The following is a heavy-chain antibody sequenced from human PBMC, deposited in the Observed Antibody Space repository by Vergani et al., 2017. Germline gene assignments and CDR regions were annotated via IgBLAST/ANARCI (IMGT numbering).Heavy chain of an antibody. CDR2: INHSGST. CDR3: ARRRGVGVTIYNNSRKNWIDP. Sequence: QVQLQQWGAGLLKPSETLSLTCAVYGGSFSGYYWSWIRQPPGKGLEWIGEINHSGSTNYNPSLKSRVTISVDTSKNQFSLKLSSVTAADTAVYYCARRRGVGVTIYNNSRKNWIDPWGQGTLVTVSS. V-gene: IGHV4-34*01. D-gene: IGHD4-11*01. CDR1: GGSFSGYY. J-gene: IGHJ5*02.